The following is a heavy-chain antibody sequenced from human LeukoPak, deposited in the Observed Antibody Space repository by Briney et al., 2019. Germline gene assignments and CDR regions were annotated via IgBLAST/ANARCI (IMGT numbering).Heavy chain of an antibody. V-gene: IGHV3-7*01. Sequence: PSGTLSLTCAVSGGSISSSNWWSWVRQAPGKGLEWVATINQDVSQIKYVDSVKGRFTISRDNAKNSLYLQMNSLRAEDTAVYYCARDPLPDYWGQGTLVTVSS. CDR1: GGSISSSNW. CDR2: INQDVSQI. J-gene: IGHJ4*02. CDR3: ARDPLPDY.